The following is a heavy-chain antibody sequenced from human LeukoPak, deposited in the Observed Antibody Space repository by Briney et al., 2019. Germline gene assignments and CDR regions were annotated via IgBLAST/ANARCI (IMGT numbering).Heavy chain of an antibody. CDR1: GGTFSSYA. CDR3: ARAGYCSSTSCYVFDY. V-gene: IGHV1-69*01. CDR2: IIPIFGTA. J-gene: IGHJ4*02. Sequence: SVKVSCKASGGTFSSYAISWVRQAPGQGLEWMGGIIPIFGTANYAQKFQGRVTITADESTSTAYMELSSLRSEDTAVYHCARAGYCSSTSCYVFDYWGQGTLVTVSS. D-gene: IGHD2-2*01.